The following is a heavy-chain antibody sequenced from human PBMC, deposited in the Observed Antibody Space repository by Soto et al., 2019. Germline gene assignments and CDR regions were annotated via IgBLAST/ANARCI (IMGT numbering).Heavy chain of an antibody. CDR1: GFIFGSNN. V-gene: IGHV3-21*01. CDR2: ISGSGNHI. D-gene: IGHD2-2*01. Sequence: EVQLVESGGGLVEPGGSLRLSCAASGFIFGSNNMNWVRQAPGKGLEWVSSISGSGNHIYYADSVKGRFTISRDNAKNSLFLQMNSLRAEDTAVYYCASIDAWVGYCSSFTFYLDYWGQGTLVTVSS. J-gene: IGHJ4*02. CDR3: ASIDAWVGYCSSFTFYLDY.